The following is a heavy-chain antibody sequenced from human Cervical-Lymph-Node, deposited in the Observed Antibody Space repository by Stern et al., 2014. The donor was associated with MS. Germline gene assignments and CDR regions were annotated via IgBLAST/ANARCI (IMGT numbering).Heavy chain of an antibody. CDR3: AREGADNDAFDV. D-gene: IGHD1-26*01. Sequence: VQLVESGAEVKKPGASVTVSCRTSGYTFIDYYIHWVRQAPGQGLEWMGIINLSDGATTYAQKFQGRVTMTRDTPTNTAYMQLGSLTSEDTAVFFCAREGADNDAFDVWGQGTMVTVSS. J-gene: IGHJ3*01. CDR2: INLSDGAT. CDR1: GYTFIDYY. V-gene: IGHV1-46*03.